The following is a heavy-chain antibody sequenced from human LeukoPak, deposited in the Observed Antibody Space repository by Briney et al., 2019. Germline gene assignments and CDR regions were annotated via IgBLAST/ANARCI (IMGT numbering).Heavy chain of an antibody. CDR1: GFTFSNYN. V-gene: IGHV3-21*01. J-gene: IGHJ4*02. CDR2: ISSSGTYI. CDR3: TGKGL. D-gene: IGHD1-14*01. Sequence: GGSLRLSCAASGFTFSNYNMNWVRQAPGKGLEWVSSISSSGTYIYYADSVKGRFTISRDNAKNSLYLQMKSLRADDTAVYYCTGKGLWGQGALVTVSS.